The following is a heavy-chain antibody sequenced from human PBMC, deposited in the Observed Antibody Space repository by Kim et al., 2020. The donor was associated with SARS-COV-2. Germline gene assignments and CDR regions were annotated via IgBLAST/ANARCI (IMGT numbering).Heavy chain of an antibody. CDR2: INPNSGGT. Sequence: ASVKVSCKASGYTFTGYYMHWVRQAPGQGLEWMGRINPNSGGTNYAQKFQGRVTMTRDTSISTAYMELSRLRSDDTAVYYCASSVRGSWYPDYGMDVWGQGTTVTVSS. CDR3: ASSVRGSWYPDYGMDV. CDR1: GYTFTGYY. D-gene: IGHD6-13*01. V-gene: IGHV1-2*06. J-gene: IGHJ6*02.